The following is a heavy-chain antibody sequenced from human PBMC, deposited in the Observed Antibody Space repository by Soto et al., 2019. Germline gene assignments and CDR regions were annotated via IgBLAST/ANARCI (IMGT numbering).Heavy chain of an antibody. Sequence: QVQLVQSGAEVKKPGSSVKVSCKASGGTFSSYAISWVRQAPGQGLEWMGGIIPCPGTANYAQKFQGRVTITADESTSTAYMVLSSLRSEDTAVYYCARSQGSSTSLEIYYSYYYGMDVWGQGTTVTVSS. J-gene: IGHJ6*02. V-gene: IGHV1-69*01. D-gene: IGHD2-2*01. CDR1: GGTFSSYA. CDR3: ARSQGSSTSLEIYYSYYYGMDV. CDR2: IIPCPGTA.